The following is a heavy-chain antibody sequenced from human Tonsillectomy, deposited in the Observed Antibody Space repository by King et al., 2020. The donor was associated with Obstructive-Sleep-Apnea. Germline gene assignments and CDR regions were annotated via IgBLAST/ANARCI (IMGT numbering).Heavy chain of an antibody. J-gene: IGHJ4*02. V-gene: IGHV3-48*04. Sequence: VQLAESGGGLVQPGGCLRLSCAASGFTFSIYSMNWVRQAPGKGLEWVSYISSGSSTIYYADSVKGRFTISRDNAKNSLFLQMNSLRADDTAVYYCAREQYGGYVVDYWGQGTLVTVSS. CDR3: AREQYGGYVVDY. D-gene: IGHD4-17*01. CDR2: ISSGSSTI. CDR1: GFTFSIYS.